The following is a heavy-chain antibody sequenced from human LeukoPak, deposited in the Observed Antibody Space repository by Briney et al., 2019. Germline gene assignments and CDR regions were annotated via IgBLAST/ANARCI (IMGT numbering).Heavy chain of an antibody. CDR1: GYTFTSYG. Sequence: ASVKVSCTASGYTFTSYGISWVRQAPGQGLEWVGWISAYNGNTNYAQKLQGRVTMTTDTSTSTAYMELRSLRSDDTAVYYCARRKTTYYYDSSGYSDYWGQGTLVTVSS. J-gene: IGHJ4*02. V-gene: IGHV1-18*01. CDR2: ISAYNGNT. CDR3: ARRKTTYYYDSSGYSDY. D-gene: IGHD3-22*01.